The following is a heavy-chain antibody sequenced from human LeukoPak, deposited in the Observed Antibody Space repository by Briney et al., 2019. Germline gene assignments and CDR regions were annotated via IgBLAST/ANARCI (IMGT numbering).Heavy chain of an antibody. D-gene: IGHD6-19*01. CDR1: GFTFSSYG. CDR2: IWYDGSDK. J-gene: IGHJ4*02. CDR3: ARDLNNGWAHIHD. Sequence: HSGRSLRLSCAASGFTFSSYGMHWVRQAPGKGLEWVAVIWYDGSDKYYGDSVKGRFTISRDNSMNTLYLQMNSLRVEDTAVYYCARDLNNGWAHIHDWGLGTLVTVSS. V-gene: IGHV3-33*08.